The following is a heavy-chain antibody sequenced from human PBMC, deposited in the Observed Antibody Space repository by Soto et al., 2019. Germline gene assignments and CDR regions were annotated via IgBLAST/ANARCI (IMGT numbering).Heavy chain of an antibody. J-gene: IGHJ4*02. D-gene: IGHD1-26*01. CDR1: GGSISSYY. CDR2: IYYSGSA. V-gene: IGHV4-59*01. Sequence: SETLSLTCTVSGGSISSYYWSWIRQPPGKGLEWIGYIYYSGSANYNPSLKSRVTISVDTSKNQFSLKLSSVTAADTAVYYCARSYSGSYRYYFDYWGQGTLVTVSS. CDR3: ARSYSGSYRYYFDY.